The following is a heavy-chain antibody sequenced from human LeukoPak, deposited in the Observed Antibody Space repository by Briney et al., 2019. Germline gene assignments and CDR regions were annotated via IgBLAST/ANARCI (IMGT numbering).Heavy chain of an antibody. CDR1: GFIFTNYG. Sequence: PGGSLRLSCAASGFIFTNYGMHWVRQAPGMGLEWLAFIQYDGTNKYYADSVKGRFTISRDNSKKMLYLQMNSLRAEDTALYFCTKDIRRGDNYGYDQFAYWGQGTLVTVSS. J-gene: IGHJ4*02. D-gene: IGHD5-18*01. V-gene: IGHV3-30*02. CDR3: TKDIRRGDNYGYDQFAY. CDR2: IQYDGTNK.